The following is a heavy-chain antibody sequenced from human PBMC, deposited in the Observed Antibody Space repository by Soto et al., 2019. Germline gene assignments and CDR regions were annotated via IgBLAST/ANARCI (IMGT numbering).Heavy chain of an antibody. J-gene: IGHJ6*03. CDR3: ARELNGDYVFDYYYMDV. Sequence: SETLSLTCTVSGGSISSGGYYWSWIRQHPGKGLEWIGYIYYSGSTYYNPSLKSRVTISVDTSKNQFSLKLSSVTAADTAVYYCARELNGDYVFDYYYMDVWGKGTTVTVSS. CDR2: IYYSGST. V-gene: IGHV4-31*03. D-gene: IGHD4-17*01. CDR1: GGSISSGGYY.